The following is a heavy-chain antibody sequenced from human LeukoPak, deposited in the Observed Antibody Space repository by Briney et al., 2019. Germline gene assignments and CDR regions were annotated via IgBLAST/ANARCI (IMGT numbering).Heavy chain of an antibody. CDR2: ISSSGSTI. D-gene: IGHD3-9*01. J-gene: IGHJ4*02. Sequence: GGSLRLSCAASGFTFSSYGMHWVRQAPGKGLEWVSYISSSGSTIYYADSVKGRFTISRDNSKNTLYLQMNSLRAEDTAVYYCAKIWGLTTNDYWGQGTLVTVSS. V-gene: IGHV3-48*01. CDR1: GFTFSSYG. CDR3: AKIWGLTTNDY.